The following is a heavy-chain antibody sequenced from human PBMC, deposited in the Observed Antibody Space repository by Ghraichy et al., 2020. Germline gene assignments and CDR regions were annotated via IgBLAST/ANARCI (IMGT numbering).Heavy chain of an antibody. D-gene: IGHD3-10*01. CDR2: ISYDGSNK. J-gene: IGHJ4*02. Sequence: GESLNISCAASGFTFSSYAMHWVRQAPGKGLEWVAVISYDGSNKYYADSVKGRFTISRDNSKNTLYLQMNSLRAEDTAVYYCARDGSSYGSGSSHFDYWGQGTLVTVSS. CDR3: ARDGSSYGSGSSHFDY. V-gene: IGHV3-30*04. CDR1: GFTFSSYA.